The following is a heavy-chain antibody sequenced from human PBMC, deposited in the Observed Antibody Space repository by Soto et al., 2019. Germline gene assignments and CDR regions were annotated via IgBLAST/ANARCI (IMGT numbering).Heavy chain of an antibody. J-gene: IGHJ4*01. D-gene: IGHD2-21*01. CDR2: MNPNSGNA. CDR1: GYTFTSYD. V-gene: IGHV1-8*01. Sequence: GASVKVSCKASGYTFTSYDMNWVRQATGQGLEWMGWMNPNSGNAGYAQKFQGRVTMTRDTSTSTVYLDLSSLRSEDTASYYCVGDGAAPYTGFNYWGQGSLVTVSS. CDR3: VGDGAAPYTGFNY.